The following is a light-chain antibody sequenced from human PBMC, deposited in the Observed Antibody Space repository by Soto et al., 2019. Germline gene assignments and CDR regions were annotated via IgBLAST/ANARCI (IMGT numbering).Light chain of an antibody. CDR1: QSVSSSY. J-gene: IGKJ1*01. Sequence: EIVLTQSPATLSLSPCERATLSCGASQSVSSSYLAWYQQKPGLAPRLLIYGASSRATGIPDRFSGSGSGTDFTLTISSLRSEDSAIYYCQQYFEWPPMTFGQGTKVDIK. CDR3: QQYFEWPPMT. CDR2: GAS. V-gene: IGKV3D-20*01.